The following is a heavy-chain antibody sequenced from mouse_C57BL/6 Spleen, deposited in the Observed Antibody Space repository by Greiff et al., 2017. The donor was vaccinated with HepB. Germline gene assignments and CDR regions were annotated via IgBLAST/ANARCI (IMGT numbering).Heavy chain of an antibody. J-gene: IGHJ3*01. V-gene: IGHV8-12*01. CDR3: ARRVDDYDGAWFAY. D-gene: IGHD2-4*01. CDR2: IYWDDDK. Sequence: QVTLKESGPGILQSSQTLSLTCSFSGFSLSTSGMGVSWIRQPSGKGLEWLAHIYWDDDKRYNPSLKSRLTISKDTSRNQVFLKITSVDTADTATYYSARRVDDYDGAWFAYWGQGTLVTVSA. CDR1: GFSLSTSGMG.